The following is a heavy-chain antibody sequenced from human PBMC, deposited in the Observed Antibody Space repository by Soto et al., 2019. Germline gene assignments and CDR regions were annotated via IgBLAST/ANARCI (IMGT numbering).Heavy chain of an antibody. Sequence: PSETLSLTCTVSGGSISSSSYYWGWIRQPPGKGLEWIGSIYYSGSTYYNPSLKSRVTISVDTSKNQFSLKLSSVTAADTAVYYCARRIAAARHFDYWGQGTLVTVSS. CDR3: ARRIAAARHFDY. V-gene: IGHV4-39*01. J-gene: IGHJ4*02. CDR1: GGSISSSSYY. CDR2: IYYSGST. D-gene: IGHD6-13*01.